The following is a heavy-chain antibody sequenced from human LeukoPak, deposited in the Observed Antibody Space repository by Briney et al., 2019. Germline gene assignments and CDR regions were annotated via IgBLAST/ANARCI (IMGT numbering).Heavy chain of an antibody. CDR2: IWYDGSNK. CDR3: AKATCSGASCFSNSRDAFDV. J-gene: IGHJ3*01. D-gene: IGHD2-15*01. V-gene: IGHV3-33*06. CDR1: GIIFSDFG. Sequence: GGSLRLSCAASGIIFSDFGMHWVRQAPGKGLEWMAIIWYDGSNKYYADSVKGRFTISRDNSQNTMYPQMNSLRAEDSAVYYCAKATCSGASCFSNSRDAFDVWGQGTMVTVSS.